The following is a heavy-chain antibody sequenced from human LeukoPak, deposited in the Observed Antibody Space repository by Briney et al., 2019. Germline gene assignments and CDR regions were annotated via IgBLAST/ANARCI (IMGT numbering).Heavy chain of an antibody. CDR3: AKVPQYYYDSSGYFDY. V-gene: IGHV3-7*03. J-gene: IGHJ4*02. CDR1: GFTFSSYW. Sequence: PGGSLRLSCAASGFTFSSYWMNWARQAPGKGLEWVASINHNGNVNYYVDSVKGRFTISRDNSKNTLYLQMNSLRAEDTAVYYCAKVPQYYYDSSGYFDYWGQGTLVTVSS. CDR2: INHNGNVN. D-gene: IGHD3-22*01.